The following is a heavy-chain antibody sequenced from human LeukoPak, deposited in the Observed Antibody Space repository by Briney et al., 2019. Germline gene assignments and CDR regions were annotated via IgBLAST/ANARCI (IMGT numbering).Heavy chain of an antibody. CDR1: GGSISSGDYY. Sequence: SETLSVTCTVSGGSISSGDYYWSWIRQPPGKGLEWIGYIYYSGSTYYNPSLKSRVTISVDTSKNQFSLKLSSVTAADTAVYYCARYKGRYCSSTSCPSDAFDIWGQGTMVTVSS. V-gene: IGHV4-30-4*01. J-gene: IGHJ3*02. CDR3: ARYKGRYCSSTSCPSDAFDI. D-gene: IGHD2-2*01. CDR2: IYYSGST.